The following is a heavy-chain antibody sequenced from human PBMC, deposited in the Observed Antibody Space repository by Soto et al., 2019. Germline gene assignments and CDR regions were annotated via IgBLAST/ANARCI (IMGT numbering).Heavy chain of an antibody. CDR1: GYSFSNYG. Sequence: QVQLVQSGAEVKKPGASVKVSCRASGYSFSNYGITWVRQAPGQGLEWMGWISTYNGNTNYAQKLQGRVTMTTDTSTSTAYMEMRSLTTDDTGIYYCARDSYADYWGQGTLVTVSS. J-gene: IGHJ4*02. V-gene: IGHV1-18*01. D-gene: IGHD3-16*01. CDR3: ARDSYADY. CDR2: ISTYNGNT.